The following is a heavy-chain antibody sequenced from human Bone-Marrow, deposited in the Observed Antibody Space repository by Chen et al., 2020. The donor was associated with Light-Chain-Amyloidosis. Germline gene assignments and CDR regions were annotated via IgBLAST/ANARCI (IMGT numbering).Heavy chain of an antibody. CDR2: ISRSGSTI. J-gene: IGHJ6*02. Sequence: QVQLVESGGGLVKPGGSLRLSCADSGFTFSDYYMSGIRQAPGKGLERVSYISRSGSTIYYADSVKGRFTISRDNAQNSLYLQMNSLRAEDTAVYYCARERVLVPYYYYGMDVWGQGTTVTVSS. CDR1: GFTFSDYY. CDR3: ARERVLVPYYYYGMDV. V-gene: IGHV3-11*01. D-gene: IGHD6-6*01.